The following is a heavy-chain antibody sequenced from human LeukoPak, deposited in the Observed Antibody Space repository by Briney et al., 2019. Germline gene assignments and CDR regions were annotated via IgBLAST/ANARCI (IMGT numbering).Heavy chain of an antibody. V-gene: IGHV4-4*07. J-gene: IGHJ4*02. CDR2: IYTSGTT. CDR1: GGSISSYY. CDR3: ARLSTVTTSFDY. D-gene: IGHD4-17*01. Sequence: PSETLSLTCTVSGGSISSYYWSWIRQPAGRGLEWIGRIYTSGTTHYNPSLKSRVTMSVDTSKNQFSLKLSSVTAADTAVYYCARLSTVTTSFDYWGQGTLVTVSS.